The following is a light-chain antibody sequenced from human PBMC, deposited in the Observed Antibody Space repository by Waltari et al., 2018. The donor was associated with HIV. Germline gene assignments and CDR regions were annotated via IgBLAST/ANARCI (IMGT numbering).Light chain of an antibody. CDR3: QQYYTYPIT. Sequence: IRVTQSPSSVSASTGDSVTITCRASQAITGYLAWYQQKPGQAPKLMIYAASSLQSGVPSRFNASGSGTDFTLTISCLQSEDFATDYCQQYYTYPITFGQGTRLDIK. J-gene: IGKJ5*01. CDR1: QAITGY. V-gene: IGKV1-8*01. CDR2: AAS.